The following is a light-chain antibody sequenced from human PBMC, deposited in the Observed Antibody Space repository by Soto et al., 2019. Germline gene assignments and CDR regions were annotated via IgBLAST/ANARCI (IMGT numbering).Light chain of an antibody. CDR1: SSNIGSNY. CDR2: SNN. Sequence: QSVLTQPPSASGTPGQSVTISCSGISSNIGSNYVYWYQQLPGTAPKLLIYSNNQRPSGVPDRFSGSKSGTSASLAISGLRSEDEADYYCAAWDDSLSVDYVFGTGTKVTVL. J-gene: IGLJ1*01. CDR3: AAWDDSLSVDYV. V-gene: IGLV1-47*02.